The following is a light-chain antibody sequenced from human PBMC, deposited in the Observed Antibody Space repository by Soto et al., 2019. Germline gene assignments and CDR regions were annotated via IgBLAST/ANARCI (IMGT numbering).Light chain of an antibody. CDR2: GAS. V-gene: IGKV3-15*01. CDR3: HQSYDIPT. CDR1: QSVDIN. Sequence: ENVLTQSPSTLSVPQGERVTLSCRASQSVDINLAWYQQKPGQAPRLLIYGASSLQSGVPSRFSGSGSGTDFTLTVSSLQPEDFATYYCHQSYDIPTFGQGTRLEIK. J-gene: IGKJ5*01.